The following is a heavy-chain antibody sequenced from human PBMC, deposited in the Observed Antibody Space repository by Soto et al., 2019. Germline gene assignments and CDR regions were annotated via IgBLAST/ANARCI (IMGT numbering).Heavy chain of an antibody. CDR1: GYTFTSYG. J-gene: IGHJ6*02. V-gene: IGHV1-18*01. CDR3: ARNYTFWNDPNAYSYYGMDV. CDR2: ISAYNGNT. D-gene: IGHD3-3*01. Sequence: ASVKVSCKASGYTFTSYGISWVRQAPGQGLEWMGWISAYNGNTNYAQKLQGRVTMTTDTSTSTAYMELRSLRYDDTAVYYCARNYTFWNDPNAYSYYGMDVWGQGTTVTVSS.